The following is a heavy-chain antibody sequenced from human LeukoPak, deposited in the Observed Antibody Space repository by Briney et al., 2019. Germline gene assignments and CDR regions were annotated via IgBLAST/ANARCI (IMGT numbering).Heavy chain of an antibody. Sequence: TGGSLRLSCAASGFTFSSYWMTWVRQAPGKGLEWVANIKQDGSEKYCVDSVKGRFTISRDNAKNSLYLQMNSLRAEDTAVYYCARTTGMVALDYWGQGTLVTVSS. CDR3: ARTTGMVALDY. J-gene: IGHJ4*02. V-gene: IGHV3-7*04. D-gene: IGHD1-26*01. CDR2: IKQDGSEK. CDR1: GFTFSSYW.